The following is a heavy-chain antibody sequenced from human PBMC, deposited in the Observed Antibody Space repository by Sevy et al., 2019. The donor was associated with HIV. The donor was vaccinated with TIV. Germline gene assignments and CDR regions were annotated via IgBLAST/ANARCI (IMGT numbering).Heavy chain of an antibody. CDR1: GFTFSSYD. V-gene: IGHV3-48*03. CDR2: ISSSGSSI. J-gene: IGHJ5*02. D-gene: IGHD2-8*01. Sequence: GGSLRLSCTASGFTFSSYDMNWVRQAPGKGLEWVSKISSSGSSIYYAASVKGRFTISGDNAKNSLNLQMNSLGVEDTAVYYCTRNGGAFDNGFDPWGQGTLVTVSS. CDR3: TRNGGAFDNGFDP.